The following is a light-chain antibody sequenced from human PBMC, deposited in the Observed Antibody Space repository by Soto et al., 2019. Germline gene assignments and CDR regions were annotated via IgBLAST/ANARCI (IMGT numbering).Light chain of an antibody. J-gene: IGLJ1*01. CDR3: ISYTSSSTSYV. CDR1: SSDVGGYNY. V-gene: IGLV2-14*01. Sequence: QSDLTQPASVSGSPGRSITISCTGTSSDVGGYNYVAWYQQHPGKVPRLMIYEVSNRPSGVSNRFSGSKSGSTASLTISGLQAEDEADYYCISYTSSSTSYVFGTGTKVTVL. CDR2: EVS.